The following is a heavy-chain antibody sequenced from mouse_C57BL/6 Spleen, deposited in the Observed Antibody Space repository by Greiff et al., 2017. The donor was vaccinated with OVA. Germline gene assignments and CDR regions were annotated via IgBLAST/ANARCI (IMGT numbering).Heavy chain of an antibody. J-gene: IGHJ4*01. V-gene: IGHV5-12*01. Sequence: EVKLMESGGGLVQPGGSLKLSCAASGFTFSDYYMYWVRQTPEKRLEWVAYISNGGGSTYYPDTVKGRFTISRDNAKNTLYLQMSRLKSEDTAMYYCARRGYDYGAMDYWGQGTSVTVSS. CDR2: ISNGGGST. CDR3: ARRGYDYGAMDY. CDR1: GFTFSDYY.